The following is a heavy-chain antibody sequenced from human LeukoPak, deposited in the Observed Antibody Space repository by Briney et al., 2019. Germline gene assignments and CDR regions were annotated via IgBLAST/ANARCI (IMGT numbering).Heavy chain of an antibody. V-gene: IGHV1-69*13. CDR2: IIPIFGTA. CDR1: GGTFSSYA. CDR3: ARSWEGIAVAGLDY. D-gene: IGHD6-19*01. Sequence: GASVKVSCKASGGTFSSYAISWVRQAPGQGLEWMGGIIPIFGTANYAQKFQGRVTITADESTSTAYMELSSLRSEDTAVYYCARSWEGIAVAGLDYWGQGTLATVSS. J-gene: IGHJ4*02.